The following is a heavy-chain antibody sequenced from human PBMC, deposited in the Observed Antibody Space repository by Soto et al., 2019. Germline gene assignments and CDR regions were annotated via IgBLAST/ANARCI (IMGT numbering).Heavy chain of an antibody. J-gene: IGHJ3*02. D-gene: IGHD3-10*01. Sequence: SETLSLTCAVSSVSISSSNWWSLVRHPPGKGLEWIGEIYHSGSTNYNPSLKSRVTISVDKSKNQFSLKLSSVTAADTAVYYCASQLLRWDDAFDIWGQGTMVTVSS. CDR2: IYHSGST. CDR3: ASQLLRWDDAFDI. CDR1: SVSISSSNW. V-gene: IGHV4-4*02.